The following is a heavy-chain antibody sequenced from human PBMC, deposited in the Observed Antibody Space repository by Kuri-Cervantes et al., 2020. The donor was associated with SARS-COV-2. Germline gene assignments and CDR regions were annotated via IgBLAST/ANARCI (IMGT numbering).Heavy chain of an antibody. J-gene: IGHJ4*02. V-gene: IGHV3-43*02. CDR3: ARDTFSGGGGDYLRGGFDY. CDR1: GFSFEDYV. D-gene: IGHD4-17*01. CDR2: ISGDGGST. Sequence: GESLKISCAASGFSFEDYVMHWVRQAPGKGLEWVSLISGDGGSTYYADSVKGRFTISRDNSKNSLYLQMNSLRTEDTALYYCARDTFSGGGGDYLRGGFDYWGQGTLVTVSS.